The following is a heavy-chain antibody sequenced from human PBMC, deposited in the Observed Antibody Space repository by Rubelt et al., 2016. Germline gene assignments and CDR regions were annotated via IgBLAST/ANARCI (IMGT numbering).Heavy chain of an antibody. D-gene: IGHD3-22*01. CDR3: AAAPDSSGYYGNFDH. V-gene: IGHV4-39*01. CDR1: GDSIRSSSYH. J-gene: IGHJ4*02. CDR2: IYYSGST. Sequence: QLQESGPGLVKPSETLSLTCTVSGDSIRSSSYHWGWIRQSPGKGLEWIGGIYYSGSTYYNPSLKSRVTISVDTSKNQFSLKLSAVTAADTAVYYGAAAPDSSGYYGNFDHWGQGTLVTVSS.